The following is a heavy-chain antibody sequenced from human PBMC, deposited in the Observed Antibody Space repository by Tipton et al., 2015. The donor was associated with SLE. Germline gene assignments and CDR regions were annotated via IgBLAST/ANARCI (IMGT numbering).Heavy chain of an antibody. D-gene: IGHD3-3*01. CDR1: GGSFSGYY. J-gene: IGHJ3*02. V-gene: IGHV4-34*01. CDR2: INHSGST. Sequence: TLSLTCAVYGGSFSGYYWSWIRQPPGKGLEWIGEINHSGSTNYNPSLKSRVTISVDTSKNHCSLKLSSVTAADTAVYYCARGGILRFLEERSDAFDIWGQGTMVTVAS. CDR3: ARGGILRFLEERSDAFDI.